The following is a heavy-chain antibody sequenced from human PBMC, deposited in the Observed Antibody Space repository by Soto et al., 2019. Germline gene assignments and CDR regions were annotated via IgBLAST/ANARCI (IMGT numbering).Heavy chain of an antibody. CDR2: ISYSGRT. Sequence: QVQLQESGPGLVKPSETLSLTCTVSSGSVSSGSYYWSWIRQPPGKGLEWIGYISYSGRTNYNPTLRCRVTISLDTSRNQFSVSLSSVTAAYTDTYYCVRINSRYYSFFDPWGQGTLVTVSS. D-gene: IGHD3-22*01. V-gene: IGHV4-61*01. J-gene: IGHJ5*02. CDR1: SGSVSSGSYY. CDR3: VRINSRYYSFFDP.